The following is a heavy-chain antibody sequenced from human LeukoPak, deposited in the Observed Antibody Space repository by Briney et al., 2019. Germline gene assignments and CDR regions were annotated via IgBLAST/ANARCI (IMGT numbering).Heavy chain of an antibody. CDR2: IMPLFGTA. J-gene: IGHJ5*02. CDR3: ARDVHGDYGSGWFDP. V-gene: IGHV1-69*05. D-gene: IGHD4-17*01. Sequence: SVKVSCKTSGGTFNNSAISWVRQAPGQGLEWLGGIMPLFGTAGYAQKFQGRVTITKDASTRTVYLELTSLTSDDTAMYYCARDVHGDYGSGWFDPWGQGTLVSVSS. CDR1: GGTFNNSA.